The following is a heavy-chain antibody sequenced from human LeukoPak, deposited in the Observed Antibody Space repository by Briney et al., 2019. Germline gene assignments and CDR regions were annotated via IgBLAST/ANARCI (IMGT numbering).Heavy chain of an antibody. CDR3: ARQERDAPSDYYYGMDV. CDR1: GYSFTSYW. D-gene: IGHD1-1*01. CDR2: IYPGDSDT. J-gene: IGHJ6*02. V-gene: IGHV5-51*01. Sequence: GESLKISCKGSGYSFTSYWIGWVRQMPGKGLEWIGIIYPGDSDTRYSPSFQGQVTISADKSISTAYLQWSSLKASDTAMYYCARQERDAPSDYYYGMDVWGQGTTVTVSS.